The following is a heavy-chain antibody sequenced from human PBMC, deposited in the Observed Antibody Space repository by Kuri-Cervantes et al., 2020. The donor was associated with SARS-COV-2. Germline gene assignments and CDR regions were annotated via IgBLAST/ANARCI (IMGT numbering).Heavy chain of an antibody. CDR1: GLTFSSYG. Sequence: GGSLRLSCAASGLTFSSYGMHWVRQAPGKGLEWVAFIRYDGSNKYYADSVKGRFTISRDNSKNTLYLQMNSLRAEDTAVYYCAKDLDGSGSYWPSRYYYGMDVWGQGTTVTVSS. V-gene: IGHV3-30*02. CDR3: AKDLDGSGSYWPSRYYYGMDV. J-gene: IGHJ6*02. CDR2: IRYDGSNK. D-gene: IGHD3-10*01.